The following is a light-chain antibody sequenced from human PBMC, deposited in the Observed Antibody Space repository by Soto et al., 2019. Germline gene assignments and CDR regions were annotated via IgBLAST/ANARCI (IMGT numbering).Light chain of an antibody. CDR3: QQYGNSPLT. V-gene: IGKV3-20*01. J-gene: IGKJ4*01. CDR1: QSVNSSY. Sequence: ELVLTQSPGTLSLSPGERATLSCRASQSVNSSYLAWYQQKPGQAPRLLIYGASSRATGIPDRFSGSGSGTDFTLTISRLEPEDFAVYYCQQYGNSPLTFGGGTKVEIK. CDR2: GAS.